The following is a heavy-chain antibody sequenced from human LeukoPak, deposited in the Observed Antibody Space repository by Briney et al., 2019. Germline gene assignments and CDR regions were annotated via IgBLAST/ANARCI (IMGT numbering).Heavy chain of an antibody. J-gene: IGHJ3*02. Sequence: GGSLRLSCAASGFTFSSYAMSWVRQAPGRGLEWVSAISGSGGSTYYADSVKGRFTISRDNSKNTLYLQMNSLRAQDTAVYYCAKDWHGPKYYDRSGPSLDIWGQGTMVTVSS. V-gene: IGHV3-23*01. CDR2: ISGSGGST. D-gene: IGHD3-22*01. CDR1: GFTFSSYA. CDR3: AKDWHGPKYYDRSGPSLDI.